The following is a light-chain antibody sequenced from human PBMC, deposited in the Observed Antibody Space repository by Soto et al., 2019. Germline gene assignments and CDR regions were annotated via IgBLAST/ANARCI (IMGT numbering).Light chain of an antibody. Sequence: QSALTQPASVSVSPGQSITISCTGTSSDVGSYNLVSWYQQHPGKAPKLMIYEGSKRPSGVSNRFSGSKSGNTASLTISGLQAEDEADYYCCSYAGSSTFVYVFGTGTKVPGL. CDR3: CSYAGSSTFVYV. V-gene: IGLV2-23*03. CDR1: SSDVGSYNL. CDR2: EGS. J-gene: IGLJ1*01.